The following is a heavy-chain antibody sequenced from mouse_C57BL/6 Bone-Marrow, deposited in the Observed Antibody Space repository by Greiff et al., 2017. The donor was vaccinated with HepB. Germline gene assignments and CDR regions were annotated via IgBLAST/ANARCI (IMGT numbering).Heavy chain of an antibody. Sequence: QVQLQQPGAELVKPGASVKLSCKASGYTFTSYWMQWVKQRPGQGLEWIGEIDPSDSYTNYNQKFKGKATLTVDTSSSTAYMQLSRLTSEDSAVYYCAREGWAYWYFDVWGTGTTVTVSS. J-gene: IGHJ1*03. CDR1: GYTFTSYW. CDR2: IDPSDSYT. CDR3: AREGWAYWYFDV. V-gene: IGHV1-50*01. D-gene: IGHD2-3*01.